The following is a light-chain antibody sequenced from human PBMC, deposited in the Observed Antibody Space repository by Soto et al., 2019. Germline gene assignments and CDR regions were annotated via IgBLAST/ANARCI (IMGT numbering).Light chain of an antibody. CDR2: DDN. V-gene: IGLV1-51*01. CDR3: GSWDSSLSAYV. J-gene: IGLJ1*01. CDR1: SSNIGGNS. Sequence: SVLTQPPSVSAAPGQKVTISSSGSSSNIGGNSVSWYQQLPGTAPKLLIYDDNKRPSGIPDRFSGSKSGTSATLGITGFQTGDEADYYCGSWDSSLSAYVFGTGTKGTVL.